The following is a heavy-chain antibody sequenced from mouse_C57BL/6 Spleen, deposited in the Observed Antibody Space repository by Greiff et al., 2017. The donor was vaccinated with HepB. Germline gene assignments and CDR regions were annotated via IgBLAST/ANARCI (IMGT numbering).Heavy chain of an antibody. D-gene: IGHD2-3*01. CDR2: INPNNGGT. CDR3: ARGIYDGYWAWFAY. CDR1: GYTFTDYN. Sequence: EVQLQQSGPELVKPGASVKMSCQASGYTFTDYNMHWVKQSHGKSLEWIGYINPNNGGTSDNQKFKGKATLTVNKSSSTAYMELGSLTSEESAVYYCARGIYDGYWAWFAYWGQGTLVTVSA. J-gene: IGHJ3*01. V-gene: IGHV1-22*01.